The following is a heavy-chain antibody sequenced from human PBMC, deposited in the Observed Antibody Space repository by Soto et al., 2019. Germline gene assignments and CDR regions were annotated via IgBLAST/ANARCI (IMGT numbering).Heavy chain of an antibody. D-gene: IGHD3-22*01. CDR2: ISGSGGST. V-gene: IGHV3-23*01. CDR1: GFTFSSYA. Sequence: GGSLRLSCVASGFTFSSYAMSWVRQAPGKGLEWVSAISGSGGSTYYADSVKGRFTISRDNSKNTLYLQMNSLRAEDTAVYYCAKDRSNMMVDATDYGMDVWGQGTTVTVS. CDR3: AKDRSNMMVDATDYGMDV. J-gene: IGHJ6*02.